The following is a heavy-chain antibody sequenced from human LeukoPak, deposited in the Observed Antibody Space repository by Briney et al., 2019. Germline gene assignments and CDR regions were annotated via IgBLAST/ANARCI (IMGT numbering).Heavy chain of an antibody. Sequence: PGGSLRLSCAASRFTFSIYGMHWVRQAPGKGLEWVSFIFYEGSKKYYADSVKGRFTISRDDSKNTLYLQMNTLRVEDTAVYYCARDRDNNYYDYWGQGTLVTVSS. CDR1: RFTFSIYG. J-gene: IGHJ4*02. CDR3: ARDRDNNYYDY. V-gene: IGHV3-30*12. D-gene: IGHD5-24*01. CDR2: IFYEGSKK.